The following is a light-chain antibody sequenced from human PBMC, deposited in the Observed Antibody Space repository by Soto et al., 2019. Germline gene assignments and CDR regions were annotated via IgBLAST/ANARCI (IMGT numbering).Light chain of an antibody. CDR3: QQYTNWPPGT. CDR1: QSVSSN. V-gene: IGKV3-15*01. J-gene: IGKJ2*01. Sequence: EIVMTQSPATLSVSPGERATLSCRASQSVSSNLAWYQQKPGQAPRLLIYGASTRATGIPARFSGSGSGTEFTLTISSLQSEAFAVYYCQQYTNWPPGTFGQGTKLEIK. CDR2: GAS.